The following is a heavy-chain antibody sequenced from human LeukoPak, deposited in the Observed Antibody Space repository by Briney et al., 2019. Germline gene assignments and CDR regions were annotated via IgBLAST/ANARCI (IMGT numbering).Heavy chain of an antibody. Sequence: GGSLRLSCAASGFTVSSNYMSWVRQAPGKGLEWVSVIYSGGSTYYADSVKGRFTISRDNSKNTLYLQMNSLRAEDTAVYYCARGVGYYGSGSYFYNWFDPWGQGTLVTVSS. V-gene: IGHV3-66*01. D-gene: IGHD3-10*01. CDR2: IYSGGST. J-gene: IGHJ5*02. CDR3: ARGVGYYGSGSYFYNWFDP. CDR1: GFTVSSNY.